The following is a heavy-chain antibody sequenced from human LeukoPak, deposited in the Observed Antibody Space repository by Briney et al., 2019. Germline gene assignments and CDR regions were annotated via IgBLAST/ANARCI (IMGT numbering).Heavy chain of an antibody. CDR3: AKAHLREFNYYSAVGV. Sequence: GGSLRLSCEASGFTFSNYAMTWVRQGPGKGLEWVSGISDGGGATYYADSVKGRFSISRDNSKNTLTLQMNSLRVEDTAIYYCAKAHLREFNYYSAVGVWGQGTTVTVSS. CDR2: ISDGGGAT. V-gene: IGHV3-23*01. CDR1: GFTFSNYA. J-gene: IGHJ6*02. D-gene: IGHD2/OR15-2a*01.